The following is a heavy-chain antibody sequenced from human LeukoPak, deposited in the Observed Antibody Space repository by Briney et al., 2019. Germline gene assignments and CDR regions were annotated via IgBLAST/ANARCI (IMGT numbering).Heavy chain of an antibody. CDR2: INPNSGGT. D-gene: IGHD5-24*01. Sequence: ASVTVSCTASGYTFTGYYMHWVRQAPGQGLEWMGRINPNSGGTNYAQKFQGRVTMTRDTSISTAYMELSRLRSDDTAVYYCASDTIRVGYNYWGQGTLVTVSS. J-gene: IGHJ4*02. CDR3: ASDTIRVGYNY. V-gene: IGHV1-2*06. CDR1: GYTFTGYY.